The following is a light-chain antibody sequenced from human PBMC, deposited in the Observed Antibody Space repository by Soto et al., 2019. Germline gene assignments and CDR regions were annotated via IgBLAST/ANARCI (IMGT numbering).Light chain of an antibody. Sequence: DIVMTQSPDSLAVSLGERATINCKSSQRVLYSSNNKNYLAWYQQKPGKPPKLLIYWASTRESGVPDRFSGSGSGTDFTLTISSLQAEDVAVYYCQQYYSTPYTFGQGTKLEIK. V-gene: IGKV4-1*01. J-gene: IGKJ2*01. CDR3: QQYYSTPYT. CDR1: QRVLYSSNNKNY. CDR2: WAS.